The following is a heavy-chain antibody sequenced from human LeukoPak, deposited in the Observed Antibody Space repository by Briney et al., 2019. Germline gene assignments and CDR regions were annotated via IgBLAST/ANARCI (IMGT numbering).Heavy chain of an antibody. V-gene: IGHV1-46*01. CDR3: ARWVGGPAGINYYGMDV. Sequence: ASVKVSCKASGYTFTSYYMQWVRQAPGQGFEWMGIINPSGGTTRYAQKFQGRVTMTRDTSTSTVYMDLSSLRSGDTAVYYCARWVGGPAGINYYGMDVWGQGTTVAVSS. D-gene: IGHD2-2*01. CDR2: INPSGGTT. CDR1: GYTFTSYY. J-gene: IGHJ6*02.